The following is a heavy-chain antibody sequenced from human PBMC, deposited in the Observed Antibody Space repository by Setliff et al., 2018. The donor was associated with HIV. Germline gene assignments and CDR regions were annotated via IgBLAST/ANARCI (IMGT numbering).Heavy chain of an antibody. CDR3: ARDYSRYNWNYFDY. D-gene: IGHD1-20*01. CDR2: ISTSSATK. Sequence: GGSLRLSCVASGFTFSDYYMIWIRQAPGQGLEWVSYISTSSATKYYADSVKGRFTISRDNAKNSLSLQMNSLRAEDTAVYYCARDYSRYNWNYFDYWGQGTLVTVSS. J-gene: IGHJ4*02. V-gene: IGHV3-11*01. CDR1: GFTFSDYY.